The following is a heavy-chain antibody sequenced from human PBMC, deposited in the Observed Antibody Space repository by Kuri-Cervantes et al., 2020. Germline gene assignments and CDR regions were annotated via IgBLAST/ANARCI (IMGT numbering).Heavy chain of an antibody. CDR1: GGSISSSSYY. J-gene: IGHJ3*02. V-gene: IGHV4-39*01. CDR3: ARQDDAFDI. CDR2: IYYSGST. Sequence: ESLKISCTVSGGSISSSSYYWGWIRQPPGKGLEWIGSIYYSGSTYYNPSLKRRVTISVDTSKNQFSLKLSAVTAADTAVYYCARQDDAFDIWGQGTMVTVSS.